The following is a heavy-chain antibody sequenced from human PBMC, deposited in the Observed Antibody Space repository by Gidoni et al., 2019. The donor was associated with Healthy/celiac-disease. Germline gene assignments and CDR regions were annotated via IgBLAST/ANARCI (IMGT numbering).Heavy chain of an antibody. CDR3: ASLGHITMIAGAFDI. D-gene: IGHD3-22*01. J-gene: IGHJ3*02. V-gene: IGHV4-31*02. Sequence: LEWIGYIYYSGSTYYNPSLKSRVTISVDTSKNQFHLKVSYVTAAYTAVYSCASLGHITMIAGAFDIWGQVTMVTVSS. CDR2: IYYSGST.